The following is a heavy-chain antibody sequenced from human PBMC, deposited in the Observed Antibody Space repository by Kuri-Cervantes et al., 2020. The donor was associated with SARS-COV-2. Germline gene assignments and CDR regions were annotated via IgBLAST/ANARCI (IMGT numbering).Heavy chain of an antibody. Sequence: SETLSLTCAVSGYSISSSSYYWGWIRQPPGKGLEWIGSIYYSGSTYYNPSLKSRVTISVDTSKNQFSLKLSSVTAADTAVYYCARHEYSSSWVDYWGQGTLVTVSS. J-gene: IGHJ4*02. CDR3: ARHEYSSSWVDY. V-gene: IGHV4-39*01. D-gene: IGHD6-13*01. CDR1: GYSISSSSYY. CDR2: IYYSGST.